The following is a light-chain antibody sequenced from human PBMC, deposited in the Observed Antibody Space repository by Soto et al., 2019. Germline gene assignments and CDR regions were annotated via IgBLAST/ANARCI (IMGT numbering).Light chain of an antibody. CDR2: GAS. Sequence: EIVLTQSPGTLSLSPGERATLSCRASQSVSSSYLAWYQQKPGQAPRLPIYGASSRATGIPGRFSGSGSGTDFTLTTSRLEPEDFAVYYCQQYGGSPPYTFGQGTKLEI. J-gene: IGKJ2*01. CDR1: QSVSSSY. CDR3: QQYGGSPPYT. V-gene: IGKV3-20*01.